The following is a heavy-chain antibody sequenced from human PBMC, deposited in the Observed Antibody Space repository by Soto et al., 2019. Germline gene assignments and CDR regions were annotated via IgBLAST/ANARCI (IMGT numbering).Heavy chain of an antibody. V-gene: IGHV3-53*04. Sequence: EVQLVESGGGLVQPGGSLRLSCAASGFTVSSNYMSWVRQAPGKGLEWVSVIYSGGSTYYADSVKGRFTISRHNSKNTRYLQMNSLRAEDTAVYYCAGTYYYDSSGYYRFDYWGQGTLVTVSS. D-gene: IGHD3-22*01. CDR3: AGTYYYDSSGYYRFDY. CDR2: IYSGGST. J-gene: IGHJ4*02. CDR1: GFTVSSNY.